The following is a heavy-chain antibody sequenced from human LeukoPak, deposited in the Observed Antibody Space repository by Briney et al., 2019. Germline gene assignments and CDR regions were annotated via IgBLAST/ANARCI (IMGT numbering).Heavy chain of an antibody. J-gene: IGHJ4*02. V-gene: IGHV1-46*01. CDR2: INPSGGST. D-gene: IGHD6-19*01. CDR1: GYTFTSYY. CDR3: ARGYSSGWYGGGYFDY. Sequence: ASVKVSCKASGYTFTSYYMHWVRQAPGQGLEWMGIINPSGGSTSYAQKFQGRVTMTRDTSTSTVYMELSSLRSEDTAVYYCARGYSSGWYGGGYFDYWGQGTLVTVSS.